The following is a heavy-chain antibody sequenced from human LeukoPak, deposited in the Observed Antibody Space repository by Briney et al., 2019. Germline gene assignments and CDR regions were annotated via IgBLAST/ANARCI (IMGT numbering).Heavy chain of an antibody. CDR3: ARDDDCSGGSCSVY. CDR1: GGTFSSYA. Sequence: SVNVSCKASGGTFSSYAISWVRQAPGQGLEWMGGIIPIFGTANYAQKFQGRVTITADESTSTAYMELSSLRSEDTAVYYCARDDDCSGGSCSVYWGQGTLVTVSS. V-gene: IGHV1-69*13. CDR2: IIPIFGTA. J-gene: IGHJ4*02. D-gene: IGHD2-15*01.